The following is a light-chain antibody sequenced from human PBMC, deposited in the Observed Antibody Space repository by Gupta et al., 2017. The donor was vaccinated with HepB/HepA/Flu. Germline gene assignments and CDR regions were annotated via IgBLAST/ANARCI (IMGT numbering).Light chain of an antibody. J-gene: IGLJ3*02. V-gene: IGLV7-43*01. Sequence: QTVVTQEPSLTVSPGGTVTLTCASSTGAVTSGYYPNWFQQKPGQTPRALIYNTSNKHSWTPARFSGSLLGGKAALTLSGVEPEDEAEYYCLLYYACWVFGGGTKLTVL. CDR3: LLYYACWV. CDR2: NTS. CDR1: TGAVTSGYY.